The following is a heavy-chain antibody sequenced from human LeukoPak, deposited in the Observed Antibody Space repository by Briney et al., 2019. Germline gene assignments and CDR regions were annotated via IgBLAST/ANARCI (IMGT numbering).Heavy chain of an antibody. CDR1: GYSISSGYY. CDR3: ARHAELDY. Sequence: PSETLSLTCAVSGYSISSGYYWGWIRQPPGKGLEWIGSIYHSGSTYYNPSLKSRVPFSVDTSKDQFPLKLSSVTAADTAVYYCARHAELDYWGQGTLVTVSS. CDR2: IYHSGST. D-gene: IGHD1-26*01. J-gene: IGHJ4*02. V-gene: IGHV4-38-2*01.